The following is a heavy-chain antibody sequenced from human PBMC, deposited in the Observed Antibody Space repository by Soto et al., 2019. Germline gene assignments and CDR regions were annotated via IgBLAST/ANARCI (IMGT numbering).Heavy chain of an antibody. J-gene: IGHJ6*02. Sequence: PGGSLRLSCAAXGFSFSSYWMHWVRQAPGKGLVWVSLISSDGKNRNYADSVKGRFTISRDNAKNSLYLQMNSLRAEDTAVYYYARYFLAFYFFGGVYPRLAVWAQATTFPVSS. CDR2: ISSDGKNR. CDR3: ARYFLAFYFFGGVYPRLAV. V-gene: IGHV3-74*01. D-gene: IGHD3-16*01. CDR1: GFSFSSYW.